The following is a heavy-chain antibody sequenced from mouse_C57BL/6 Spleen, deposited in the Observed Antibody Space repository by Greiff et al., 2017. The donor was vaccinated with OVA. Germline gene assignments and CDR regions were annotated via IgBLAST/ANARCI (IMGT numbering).Heavy chain of an antibody. CDR3: AREGTGKRLSFAY. Sequence: QVQLQQSGPGLVQPSQSLSITCTVSGFSLTSYGVHWVRQSPGKGLEWLGVIWSGGSTDYNAAFISRLSISKDNSKSQVFFKMNSLQADDTAIYYCAREGTGKRLSFAYWGQGTLVTVSA. CDR1: GFSLTSYG. V-gene: IGHV2-2*01. J-gene: IGHJ3*01. D-gene: IGHD4-1*01. CDR2: IWSGGST.